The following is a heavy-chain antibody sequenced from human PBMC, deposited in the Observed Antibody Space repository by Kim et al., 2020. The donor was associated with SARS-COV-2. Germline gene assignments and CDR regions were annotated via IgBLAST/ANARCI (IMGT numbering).Heavy chain of an antibody. CDR2: IYAGIGYT. Sequence: ASVKVSCKASGYTFTSYAMHWVRQAPGQRLEWMGLIYAGIGYTKYSLKFQGRVTLTRDTSASTAYIELSSLRSEDTAVFYFARDGGYCSGGSCYLGGMDVWGQGTTVTVSS. J-gene: IGHJ6*02. V-gene: IGHV1-3*01. D-gene: IGHD2-15*01. CDR3: ARDGGYCSGGSCYLGGMDV. CDR1: GYTFTSYA.